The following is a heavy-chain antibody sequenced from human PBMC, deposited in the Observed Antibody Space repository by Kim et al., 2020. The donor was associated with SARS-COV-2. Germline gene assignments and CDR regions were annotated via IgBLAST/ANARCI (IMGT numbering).Heavy chain of an antibody. CDR1: GFTFSDYY. CDR3: ARNWWDGVMDV. CDR2: ISSSGSMI. Sequence: GGSLRLSCAASGFTFSDYYMSWIRQAPGKGLEWVSNISSSGSMIHYADSVKGRFTISRDNAKNSLYLQMNSLRAEDTAVYYCARNWWDGVMDVWGQGTTVTVSS. D-gene: IGHD1-26*01. V-gene: IGHV3-11*01. J-gene: IGHJ6*02.